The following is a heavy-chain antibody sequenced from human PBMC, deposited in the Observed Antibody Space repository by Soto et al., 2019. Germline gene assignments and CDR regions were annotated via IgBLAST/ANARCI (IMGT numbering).Heavy chain of an antibody. Sequence: GGSLRLSCAASGFTFDDYAMHWVRQAPGKGLEWVSGISWNSGSIGYADSVKGRFTISRDNAKNSLYLQMNSLRAEDTALYYCAKDIAYGSGSYYYMDVWGKGTTVTVSS. J-gene: IGHJ6*03. CDR1: GFTFDDYA. D-gene: IGHD3-10*01. V-gene: IGHV3-9*01. CDR3: AKDIAYGSGSYYYMDV. CDR2: ISWNSGSI.